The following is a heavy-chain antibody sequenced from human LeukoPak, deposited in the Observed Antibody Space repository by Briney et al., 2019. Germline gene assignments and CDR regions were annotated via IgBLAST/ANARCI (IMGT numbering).Heavy chain of an antibody. CDR3: ARVLRSAGYCSGGSCYYWFDP. J-gene: IGHJ5*02. D-gene: IGHD2-15*01. CDR1: DDSITMYY. Sequence: SETLSLTCSVSDDSITMYYWTWIRQPPGKGLEWIGYVDHTGSTNFNPSLNGRVSISRDTTKNLFSLKLSSVTAADTAVYYCARVLRSAGYCSGGSCYYWFDPWGQGTLVTVSS. V-gene: IGHV4-59*08. CDR2: VDHTGST.